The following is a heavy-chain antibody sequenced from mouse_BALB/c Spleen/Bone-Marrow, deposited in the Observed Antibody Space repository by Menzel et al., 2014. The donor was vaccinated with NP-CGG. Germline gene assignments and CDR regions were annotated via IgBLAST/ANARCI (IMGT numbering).Heavy chain of an antibody. J-gene: IGHJ2*01. Sequence: VLLVESAPELVKPWASVLMSRKASGYTFTDSVISWGKHTTGQVLEWNGESYHGSGSTYYNEKFKGKATLTADKSSNTAYMQLSSLTSEDSAVYFCARWGFDYWGQGTTLTVSS. V-gene: IGHV1-77*01. CDR2: SYHGSGST. CDR1: GYTFTDSV. CDR3: ARWGFDY.